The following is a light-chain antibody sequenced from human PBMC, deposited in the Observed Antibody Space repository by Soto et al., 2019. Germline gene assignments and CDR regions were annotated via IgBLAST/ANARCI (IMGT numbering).Light chain of an antibody. CDR3: QQGPNWPLT. V-gene: IGKV3-15*01. Sequence: EIVMTQSPSTLSLSPGERAALSCRASQSINSELAWYQQKPGQPPRLLIYGASTRATGVPARFTGSESGSEFNLTISGLQSEDFAVYYCQQGPNWPLTFGQGTRLEI. J-gene: IGKJ2*01. CDR1: QSINSE. CDR2: GAS.